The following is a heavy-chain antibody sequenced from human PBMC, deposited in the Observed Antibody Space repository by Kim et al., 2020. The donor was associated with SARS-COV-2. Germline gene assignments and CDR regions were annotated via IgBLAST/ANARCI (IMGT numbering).Heavy chain of an antibody. Sequence: GGSLRLSCAAYGFTFKNYGIHWVRQAPGKGLEWIGIISFDGIAYYADSVKGRFTISRDTSKNTVSLHMDSLRTEDTGVYYCTKDFRVQSRGATYFDVWGQGTQVIVSS. V-gene: IGHV3-30*18. CDR1: GFTFKNYG. CDR3: TKDFRVQSRGATYFDV. J-gene: IGHJ4*02. CDR2: ISFDGIA. D-gene: IGHD1-1*01.